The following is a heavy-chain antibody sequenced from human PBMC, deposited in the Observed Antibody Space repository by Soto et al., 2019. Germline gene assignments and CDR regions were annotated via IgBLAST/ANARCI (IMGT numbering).Heavy chain of an antibody. CDR1: GGSFSGYY. V-gene: IGHV4-34*01. Sequence: SETLSLTCAVYGGSFSGYYWSWIRQPPGKGLEWIGEINHSGSTNYNPSLKSRVTISVDTSKNQFSLKLSSVTAADTAVYYCARGRTIRWLQLGAFDYWGQGTLVTVSS. D-gene: IGHD5-12*01. CDR2: INHSGST. J-gene: IGHJ4*02. CDR3: ARGRTIRWLQLGAFDY.